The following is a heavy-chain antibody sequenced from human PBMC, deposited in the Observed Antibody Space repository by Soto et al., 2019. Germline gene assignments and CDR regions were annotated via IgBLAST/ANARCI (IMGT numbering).Heavy chain of an antibody. J-gene: IGHJ4*02. CDR2: FGNEGET. D-gene: IGHD2-21*02. V-gene: IGHV3-23*01. Sequence: GGSLRLSCAASGFTFNYYGMTWVRQAPGKGLEWVSGFGNEGETYYADSVKGRFTISRDDSKSTMYLQMNSLKTEDTAVYYCTRIYCGGDCSGGYWGQGTLVTVSS. CDR1: GFTFNYYG. CDR3: TRIYCGGDCSGGY.